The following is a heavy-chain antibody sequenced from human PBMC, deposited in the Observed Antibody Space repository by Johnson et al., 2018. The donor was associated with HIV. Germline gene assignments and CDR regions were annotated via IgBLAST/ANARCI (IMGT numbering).Heavy chain of an antibody. J-gene: IGHJ3*02. CDR1: GFTFSSYA. Sequence: VQLVESGGGLVQPGGSLRLSCAASGFTFSSYAMSWIRQAPGKGLQWVSYISGSVSTIYYADSVKGRFTISRDNAKNSLYLQMNSLRAEDTAVYYCASRGVVVTAIPKFGAFDIWGQGTMVTVSS. CDR3: ASRGVVVTAIPKFGAFDI. D-gene: IGHD2-21*02. V-gene: IGHV3-48*04. CDR2: ISGSVSTI.